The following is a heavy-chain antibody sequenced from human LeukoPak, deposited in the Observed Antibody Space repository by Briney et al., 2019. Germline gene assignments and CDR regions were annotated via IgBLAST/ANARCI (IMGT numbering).Heavy chain of an antibody. CDR1: GYTFTCYY. J-gene: IGHJ4*02. D-gene: IGHD1-26*01. Sequence: ASVTVSCTSSGYTFTCYYMHWVRQAPGQGLEWMGWINPNSGGTNYAQKFQGRVTMTRDTSISTAYMELSRLRSDDTAVYYCAIRGAGGSFGGYYFDYWGQGTLVTVSS. CDR3: AIRGAGGSFGGYYFDY. CDR2: INPNSGGT. V-gene: IGHV1-2*02.